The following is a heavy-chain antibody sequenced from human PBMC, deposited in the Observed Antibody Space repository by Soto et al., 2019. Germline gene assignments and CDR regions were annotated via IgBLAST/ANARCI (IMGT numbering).Heavy chain of an antibody. Sequence: SETLSLTCTVSGGSISSSSYYWGWIRQPPGKGLEWIGSIYYSGSTYYNPSLKSRVTISVDTSKNQFSLKLSSVTAADTAVYYCARRYSSSWKYYYGMDVWGQGTTVTVSS. J-gene: IGHJ6*02. CDR1: GGSISSSSYY. CDR3: ARRYSSSWKYYYGMDV. D-gene: IGHD6-13*01. V-gene: IGHV4-39*01. CDR2: IYYSGST.